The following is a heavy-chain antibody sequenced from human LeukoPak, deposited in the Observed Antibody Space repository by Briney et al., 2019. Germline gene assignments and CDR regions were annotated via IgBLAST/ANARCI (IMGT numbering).Heavy chain of an antibody. CDR2: IYYSGST. Sequence: SETLSLTCAVYGGSFSGYYWSWIRQPPGKGLEWIGSIYYSGSTYYNPSLKSRVTISVDTSKNQFSLKLSSVTAADTAVYYCARQARRPTPYYFDYWGQGTLVTVSS. CDR1: GGSFSGYY. CDR3: ARQARRPTPYYFDY. V-gene: IGHV4-34*01. J-gene: IGHJ4*02.